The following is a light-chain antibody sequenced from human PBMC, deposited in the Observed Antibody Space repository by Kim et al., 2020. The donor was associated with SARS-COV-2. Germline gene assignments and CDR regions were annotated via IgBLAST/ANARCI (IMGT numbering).Light chain of an antibody. CDR3: QQSYSTPPS. J-gene: IGKJ2*03. Sequence: DMQMTQSPSSLSASMGARVTITCRASQNINNYLNWYQQKPGKAPKLLIYDASGLQSGVPSRFSGSGSGTDFTLTISSLQAEDCATYYCQQSYSTPPSFGQGTKLEI. CDR1: QNINNY. V-gene: IGKV1-39*01. CDR2: DAS.